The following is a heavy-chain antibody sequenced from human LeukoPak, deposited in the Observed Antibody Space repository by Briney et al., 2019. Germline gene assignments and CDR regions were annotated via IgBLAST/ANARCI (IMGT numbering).Heavy chain of an antibody. Sequence: ASVKVSCKAFGYTFTGYYLHCVRHAPGDGVEWMGWINPNNGGTHYAQKIQGRGTMTRDTSISTAYMELSRLRSDDTAVYYCARDFNYYGSGSFPDYWGQGTLVTVSS. CDR3: ARDFNYYGSGSFPDY. CDR1: GYTFTGYY. CDR2: INPNNGGT. J-gene: IGHJ4*02. D-gene: IGHD3-10*01. V-gene: IGHV1-2*02.